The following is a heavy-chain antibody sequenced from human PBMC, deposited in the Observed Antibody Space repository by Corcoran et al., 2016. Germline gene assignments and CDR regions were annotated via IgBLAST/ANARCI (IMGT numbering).Heavy chain of an antibody. D-gene: IGHD2-15*01. CDR3: ARGSIVVVVAANFSNWFDP. CDR2: INHSGST. J-gene: IGHJ5*02. V-gene: IGHV4-34*01. CDR1: GGSFSGYY. Sequence: QVQLQQWGAGLLKPSETLSLTCAVYGGSFSGYYWSWIRQPPGKGLEWIGEINHSGSTNYNPSLKSRVTISVDTSKNQFSLKLSSVTAADTAVYYCARGSIVVVVAANFSNWFDPWGQGTLVTVSS.